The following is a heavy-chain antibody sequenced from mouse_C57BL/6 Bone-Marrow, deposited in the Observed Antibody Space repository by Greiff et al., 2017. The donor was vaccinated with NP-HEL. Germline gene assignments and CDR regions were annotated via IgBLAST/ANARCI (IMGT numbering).Heavy chain of an antibody. J-gene: IGHJ1*03. CDR2: IWSGGST. CDR1: VFSLTSYG. Sequence: VKLMESGPGLVQPSQSLSITCTVSVFSLTSYGVHWVRQSPGKGLEWLGVIWSGGSTDYNAAFISRLSISKDNSKSQVFFKMNSLQADDTAIYYCARTPLTFYWYFDVWGTGTTGTVSS. V-gene: IGHV2-2*01. D-gene: IGHD5-1*01. CDR3: ARTPLTFYWYFDV.